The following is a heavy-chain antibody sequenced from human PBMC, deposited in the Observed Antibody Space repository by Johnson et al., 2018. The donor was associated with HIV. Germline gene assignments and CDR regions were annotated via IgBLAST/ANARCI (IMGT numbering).Heavy chain of an antibody. D-gene: IGHD1-26*01. Sequence: QVQVVESGGGVVQPGGSLRLSCAASGFTFSSYGLHWVRQAPGKGLEWVAFIRFDGSNKYYTDSVKGRFPISRDHSKNTLYMQMNSLRADDTAVYYCAKDRASVWYSGSYLVDWGQGTMVTVSS. CDR1: GFTFSSYG. CDR2: IRFDGSNK. J-gene: IGHJ3*01. V-gene: IGHV3-30*02. CDR3: AKDRASVWYSGSYLVD.